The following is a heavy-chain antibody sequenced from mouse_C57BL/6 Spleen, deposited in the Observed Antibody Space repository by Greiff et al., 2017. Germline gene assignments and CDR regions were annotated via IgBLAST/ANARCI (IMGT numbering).Heavy chain of an antibody. CDR1: GYTFTSHW. CDR2: IFPGSGST. Sequence: QVQLQQSGPELVRPGASVKISCKAPGYTFTSHWMQWVRQRPGQGLEWIGEIFPGSGSTYYNEKFKGKDTLTVDTSSSTAYMQLSSLTSEDSAVYFCARGDYGSSRGAMDYWGQGTSVTVSS. J-gene: IGHJ4*01. CDR3: ARGDYGSSRGAMDY. D-gene: IGHD1-1*01. V-gene: IGHV1-56*01.